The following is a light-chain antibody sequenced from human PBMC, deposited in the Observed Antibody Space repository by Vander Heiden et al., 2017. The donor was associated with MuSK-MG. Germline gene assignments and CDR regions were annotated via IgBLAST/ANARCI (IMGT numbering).Light chain of an antibody. CDR2: DAS. V-gene: IGKV1-33*01. CDR1: QDISNY. Sequence: DIQMTHSPSSLSASVGDRVTITCQASQDISNYLNWYQQKPGKAPKLLIYDASNLETGVPSRFSGSGCGTDFTFTISSRQPEDIAAYYCQQDYNLPPLTFGGGTKVXIK. CDR3: QQDYNLPPLT. J-gene: IGKJ4*01.